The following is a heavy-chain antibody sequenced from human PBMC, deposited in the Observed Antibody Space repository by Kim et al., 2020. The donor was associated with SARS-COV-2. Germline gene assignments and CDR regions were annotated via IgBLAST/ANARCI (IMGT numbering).Heavy chain of an antibody. CDR2: IWYDGSNK. D-gene: IGHD3-3*01. CDR3: ARESPNYDFWSGYNAFDI. J-gene: IGHJ3*02. V-gene: IGHV3-33*01. Sequence: GGSLRLSCAASGFTFSSYGMHWVRQAPGKGLEWVAVIWYDGSNKYYADSVKGRFTISRDNSKNTLYLQMNSLRAEDTAVYYCARESPNYDFWSGYNAFDIWGQGTMVTVSS. CDR1: GFTFSSYG.